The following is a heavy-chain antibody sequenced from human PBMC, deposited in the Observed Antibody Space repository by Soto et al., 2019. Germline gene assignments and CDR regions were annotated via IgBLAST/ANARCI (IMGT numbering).Heavy chain of an antibody. CDR2: IIPILGLP. D-gene: IGHD3-10*01. CDR1: GGTFNSYT. Sequence: QVQLVQSGAEVKKPGSSVKVSCKASGGTFNSYTISWVRQAPGQGLEWMGRIIPILGLPNYAQKFQGRVTLIADKSTSTVYMELSSLRPEDTAIYYCARDDYFGSVPLDYWGQGTLVTVSS. V-gene: IGHV1-69*02. J-gene: IGHJ4*02. CDR3: ARDDYFGSVPLDY.